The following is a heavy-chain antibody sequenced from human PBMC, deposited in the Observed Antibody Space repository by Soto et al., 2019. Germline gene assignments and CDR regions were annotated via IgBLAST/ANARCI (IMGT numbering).Heavy chain of an antibody. CDR3: ARDTYSGSYRIFDY. CDR1: GGSISSGGYY. CDR2: IYYSGST. J-gene: IGHJ4*02. Sequence: SETLSLTCTVSGGSISSGGYYWSWIRQHPGKGLEWIGYIYYSGSTYYNPSLKSRVTISVDTSKNQFSLKLSSVTAADTAVYYCARDTYSGSYRIFDYWGQGTLVTVSS. D-gene: IGHD1-26*01. V-gene: IGHV4-31*03.